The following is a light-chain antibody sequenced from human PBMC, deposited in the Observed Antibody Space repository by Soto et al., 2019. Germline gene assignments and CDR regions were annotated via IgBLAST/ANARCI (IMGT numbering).Light chain of an antibody. V-gene: IGLV2-14*01. CDR2: EVT. CDR1: SSDVGAYNY. CDR3: TSYSSSSPVL. Sequence: QSVLTQPASVSGSLGQSITISCTGNSSDVGAYNYVSWYQQHPDKAPKLLIFEVTNRPSGVSGRFSGSKSGITASLSISGLQPEDEADYYCTSYSSSSPVLFGGGTKVTVL. J-gene: IGLJ2*01.